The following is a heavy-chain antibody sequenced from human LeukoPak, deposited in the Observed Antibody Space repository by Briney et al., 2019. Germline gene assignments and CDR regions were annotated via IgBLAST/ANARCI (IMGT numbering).Heavy chain of an antibody. J-gene: IGHJ4*02. CDR3: ARAREYYGPFDY. Sequence: GGSLRLSCAASGFTFSIYLTHWARQAPGEGLVWVSRFFSDGSSTSYANSGKGRFTISSDNAKNTQYLQMNSLKAEDTAVYYCARAREYYGPFDYWGQGTLVTVSS. CDR2: FFSDGSST. CDR1: GFTFSIYL. V-gene: IGHV3-74*01. D-gene: IGHD3-10*01.